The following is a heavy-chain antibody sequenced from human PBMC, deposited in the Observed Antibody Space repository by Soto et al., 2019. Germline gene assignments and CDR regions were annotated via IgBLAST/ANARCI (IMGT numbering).Heavy chain of an antibody. D-gene: IGHD6-19*01. V-gene: IGHV5-51*01. CDR2: IYPGDSDT. CDR3: ARHSYSSGWYEVWFDP. J-gene: IGHJ5*02. Sequence: GESLKISCKGSGYSFTSYWIGWVRQMPGKGLEWMGIIYPGDSDTRYSPSFQGQVTISADKSISTAYLQWSSLKASDTAMYYCARHSYSSGWYEVWFDPWGQGTLVTVSS. CDR1: GYSFTSYW.